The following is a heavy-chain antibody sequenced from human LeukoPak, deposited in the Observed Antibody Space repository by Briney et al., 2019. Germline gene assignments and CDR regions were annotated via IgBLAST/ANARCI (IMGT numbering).Heavy chain of an antibody. D-gene: IGHD6-19*01. CDR1: GVSISSGGYY. J-gene: IGHJ4*02. Sequence: PSQTLSLTCTVSGVSISSGGYYWNWIRQHPGKGLEWIGYIYNTGNTYYNPSLKSRVTMSVDTSNNQFSLKLSSVTAADTAVYYCARDDGSGWPSNFDYWGQGTLVTVSS. CDR3: ARDDGSGWPSNFDY. CDR2: IYNTGNT. V-gene: IGHV4-31*03.